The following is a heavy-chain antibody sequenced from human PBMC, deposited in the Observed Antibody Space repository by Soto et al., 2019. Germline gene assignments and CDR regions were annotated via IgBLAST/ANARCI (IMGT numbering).Heavy chain of an antibody. V-gene: IGHV3-7*03. CDR2: IKEAESEK. CDR1: EFTFSNFW. Sequence: GGSLRLSCAASEFTFSNFWMSWVRQAPGKGLEWVANIKEAESEKYYVDSVKGRFTISRDSAKKSLYLQMDSLRAEDTAVYYCARLRKGGYCDYWGQGALVTVSS. D-gene: IGHD1-26*01. J-gene: IGHJ4*02. CDR3: ARLRKGGYCDY.